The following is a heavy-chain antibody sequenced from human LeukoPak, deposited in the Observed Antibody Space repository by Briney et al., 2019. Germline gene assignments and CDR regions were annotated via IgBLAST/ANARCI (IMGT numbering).Heavy chain of an antibody. CDR2: IYYSGST. J-gene: IGHJ4*02. V-gene: IGHV4-30-4*01. CDR3: ARARYTGSYSLFDY. D-gene: IGHD1-26*01. CDR1: GGSISSGDYY. Sequence: SETLSLTCTVPGGSISSGDYYWSWIRQPPGKGLEWIGYIYYSGSTYYDPSLKSRVTMSVDTSKNQFSLRLTSVTAADTAVYYCARARYTGSYSLFDYWGQGTLVTVSS.